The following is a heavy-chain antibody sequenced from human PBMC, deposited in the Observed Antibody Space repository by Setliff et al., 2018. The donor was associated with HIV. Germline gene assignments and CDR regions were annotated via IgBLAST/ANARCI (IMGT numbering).Heavy chain of an antibody. CDR3: ARYSTLTTNFDY. CDR1: GYSIGSGSF. Sequence: SETLSLTCAVSGYSIGSGSFWGWIRQPPGKGLEWIATIPHNGGTYYNPDPSLTGRVTISLDTSKNQFSLKLAFVTVADTAVYYCARYSTLTTNFDYWGQGTLVTVSS. D-gene: IGHD4-17*01. J-gene: IGHJ4*02. CDR2: IPHNGGT. V-gene: IGHV4-38-2*01.